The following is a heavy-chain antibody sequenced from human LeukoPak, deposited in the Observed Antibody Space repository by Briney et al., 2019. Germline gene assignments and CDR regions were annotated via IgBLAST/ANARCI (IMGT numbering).Heavy chain of an antibody. CDR2: IKQDGSEK. Sequence: GGSLRLSCAASGFTFSSYWMSWVRQAPGKGREWVANIKQDGSEKYHVVSVKGRFTISRDNAKNSLYLQMNSLRAEDTAVYYCASDLYDSSGYYGAFDIWGQGTMVTVSS. J-gene: IGHJ3*02. V-gene: IGHV3-7*01. CDR3: ASDLYDSSGYYGAFDI. CDR1: GFTFSSYW. D-gene: IGHD3-22*01.